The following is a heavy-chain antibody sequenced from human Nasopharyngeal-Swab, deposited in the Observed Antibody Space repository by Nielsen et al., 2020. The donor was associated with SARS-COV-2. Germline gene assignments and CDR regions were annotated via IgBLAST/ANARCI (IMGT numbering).Heavy chain of an antibody. CDR3: ARGDKAEITIFGVVIISAAFDI. CDR2: IYYSGST. Sequence: RQAPGKGLEWIGYIYYSGSTYYNPYLKSRVTISVDTSKNQFSLKLSSVTAADTAVYYCARGDKAEITIFGVVIISAAFDIWGQGTMVTVSS. D-gene: IGHD3-3*01. V-gene: IGHV4-31*02. J-gene: IGHJ3*02.